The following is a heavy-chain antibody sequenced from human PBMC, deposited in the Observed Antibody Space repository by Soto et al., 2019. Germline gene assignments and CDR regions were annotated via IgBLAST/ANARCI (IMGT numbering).Heavy chain of an antibody. CDR1: GFTFSSYA. Sequence: GGSLRLSCEAPGFTFSSYAMHGVRQAPGKGRDGVAVISYDGSNKSHADSGKGRFTISSDNSKNTLYLQMNSLRAEDTAVYYCARGPGGLAVGGRIQHWGQGTLVTVSS. CDR3: ARGPGGLAVGGRIQH. CDR2: ISYDGSNK. J-gene: IGHJ1*01. V-gene: IGHV3-30-3*01. D-gene: IGHD6-19*01.